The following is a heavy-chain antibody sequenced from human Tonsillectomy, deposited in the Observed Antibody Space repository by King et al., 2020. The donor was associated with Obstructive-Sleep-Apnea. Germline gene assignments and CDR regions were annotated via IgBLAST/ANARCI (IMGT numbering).Heavy chain of an antibody. CDR3: ASPGSPDRSSTSCPFDC. Sequence: QLVQSGAEVKKPGASVKVSCNTSGYTFSAYSLHWVRQAPGQGLEWMGWINPDSGDTNYVQKFQGRVTMTRDTSISTAYMEMNSLTSDDTAVYYCASPGSPDRSSTSCPFDCWGQGTVVTVSS. V-gene: IGHV1-2*02. J-gene: IGHJ4*02. CDR2: INPDSGDT. CDR1: GYTFSAYS. D-gene: IGHD2-2*01.